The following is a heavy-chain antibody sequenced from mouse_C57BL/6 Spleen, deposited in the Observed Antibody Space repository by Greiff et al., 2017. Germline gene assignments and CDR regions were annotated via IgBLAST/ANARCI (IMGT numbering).Heavy chain of an antibody. CDR2: IWGVGST. D-gene: IGHD2-4*01. J-gene: IGHJ3*01. Sequence: QVQLKESGPGLVAPSQSLSITCTVSGFSLTSYGVDWVRQSPGKGLEWLGVIWGVGSTNYNSALKSRLSISKDNSKSQVFLKRNSLQTDDTAMYYCASSGDYDGTWFAYWGQGTLVTVSA. CDR3: ASSGDYDGTWFAY. V-gene: IGHV2-6*01. CDR1: GFSLTSYG.